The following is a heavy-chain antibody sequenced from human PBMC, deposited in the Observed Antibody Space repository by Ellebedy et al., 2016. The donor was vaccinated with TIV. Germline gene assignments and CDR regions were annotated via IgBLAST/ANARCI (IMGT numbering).Heavy chain of an antibody. D-gene: IGHD3-16*01. J-gene: IGHJ6*03. V-gene: IGHV3-23*01. Sequence: GGSLRLXXAASGFNFRNYAMTWVRQAPLKGLEWVSTISGSGSTTYYADSVKGRFTISRDNSKSTLYLQMNSLGDGDTALYYCAKDVGGVVSKVPYYKDVWGTGTMVAVSS. CDR3: AKDVGGVVSKVPYYKDV. CDR1: GFNFRNYA. CDR2: ISGSGSTT.